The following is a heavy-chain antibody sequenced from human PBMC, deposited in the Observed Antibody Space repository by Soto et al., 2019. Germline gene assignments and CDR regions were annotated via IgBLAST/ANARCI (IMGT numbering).Heavy chain of an antibody. CDR2: TSYDGSDK. Sequence: QVQLVESGGGVVQPGTSLRVSCVGSGFTFRSYVIHWVRQAPGKGLEWVALTSYDGSDKYYGDSVRGRFTISRDNSRNTVDLQMDSLRLEDTALYYCARWGTTGGLDVWRQSTLVSVSS. V-gene: IGHV3-30*19. CDR3: ARWGTTGGLDV. J-gene: IGHJ1*01. CDR1: GFTFRSYV. D-gene: IGHD3-16*01.